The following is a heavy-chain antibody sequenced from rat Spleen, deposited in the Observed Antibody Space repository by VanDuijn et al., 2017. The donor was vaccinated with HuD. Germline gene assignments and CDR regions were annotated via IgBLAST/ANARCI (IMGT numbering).Heavy chain of an antibody. CDR2: ISSGGSQ. CDR3: TRDYYSGPSFY. V-gene: IGHV2S12*01. CDR1: GFSLTSYH. Sequence: QVQLKESGPGLVQPSQTLSLTCTVSGFSLTSYHVSWVRQPPGKGLEWIAAISSGGSQYYNSALKSRLSISRDTSKSQVFLKMNSLQTEDTAIYYCTRDYYSGPSFYWGQGVMVTVSS. J-gene: IGHJ2*01. D-gene: IGHD1-1*01.